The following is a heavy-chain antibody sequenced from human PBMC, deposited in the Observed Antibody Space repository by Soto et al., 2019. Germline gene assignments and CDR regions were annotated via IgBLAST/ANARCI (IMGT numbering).Heavy chain of an antibody. J-gene: IGHJ5*02. D-gene: IGHD3-3*01. V-gene: IGHV1-46*03. CDR2: INPSGGST. CDR3: ARLITIFGVGNWFDP. Sequence: QVQLVQSGAEVKKPGASVKVSCKASGYTFTSYYMHWVRQAPGQGLEWMGIINPSGGSTSYAQKFQGRVTMTRDTSTSTVYMELSRLRSEDTAVYYCARLITIFGVGNWFDPWGQGTLVTVSS. CDR1: GYTFTSYY.